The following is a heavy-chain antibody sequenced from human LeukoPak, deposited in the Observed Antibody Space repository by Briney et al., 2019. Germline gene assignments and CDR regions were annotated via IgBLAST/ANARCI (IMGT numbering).Heavy chain of an antibody. Sequence: NAGGSLRLSCASSGFSFTNYAMTWVRQAPGKVLEWVAAISNSGGNTYYADSVKGRFTISRDNAQNSLYLQMNSLRAEDTAVYYCARTWHYGRPTRGYMFYFDYWGQGTLVTVSS. CDR2: ISNSGGNT. V-gene: IGHV3-21*01. CDR1: GFSFTNYA. J-gene: IGHJ4*02. D-gene: IGHD1-7*01. CDR3: ARTWHYGRPTRGYMFYFDY.